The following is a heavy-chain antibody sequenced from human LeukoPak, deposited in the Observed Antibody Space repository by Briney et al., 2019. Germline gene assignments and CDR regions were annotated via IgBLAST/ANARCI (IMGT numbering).Heavy chain of an antibody. V-gene: IGHV7-4-1*02. D-gene: IGHD6-6*01. J-gene: IGHJ4*02. CDR1: GYTFTSYA. CDR3: AGGAIPSPSRLYYFVY. Sequence: GASVKLSCKASGYTFTSYAMNWVRQAPGQGLEWMGWINTNTGNTTYAQGFTGRFAFSLDTSVSTAYLQISSLKAEDTAVYYCAGGAIPSPSRLYYFVYWGERTLVAVSS. CDR2: INTNTGNT.